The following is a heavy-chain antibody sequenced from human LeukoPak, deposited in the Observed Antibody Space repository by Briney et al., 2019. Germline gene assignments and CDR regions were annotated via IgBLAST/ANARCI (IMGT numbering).Heavy chain of an antibody. D-gene: IGHD2-8*01. CDR2: VYHTGAS. V-gene: IGHV4-59*01. CDR3: TRVVNGGHFDY. J-gene: IGHJ4*02. CDR1: GASINNYY. Sequence: SETLSLTCSVSGASINNYYWTWIRQAPGKGLEWIGYVYHTGASGYHPSLKSRVAMSLDTSKNQVSLNLRSVTAADTAVYFCTRVVNGGHFDYWGQGTLVTVSS.